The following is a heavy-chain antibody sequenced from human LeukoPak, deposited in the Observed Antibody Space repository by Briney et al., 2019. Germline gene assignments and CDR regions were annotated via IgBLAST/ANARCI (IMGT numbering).Heavy chain of an antibody. J-gene: IGHJ1*01. CDR1: GFTFSSYA. CDR2: IKSKTDGGTT. CDR3: TTVAYDYVWGSYRLEYFQH. Sequence: GGSLRLSCAASGFTFSSYAMSWVRQAPGKGLEWVGRIKSKTDGGTTDYAAPVKGRFTISRDDSKNTLYLQMNSLKTEDTAVYYCTTVAYDYVWGSYRLEYFQHWGQGTLVTVSS. V-gene: IGHV3-15*01. D-gene: IGHD3-16*02.